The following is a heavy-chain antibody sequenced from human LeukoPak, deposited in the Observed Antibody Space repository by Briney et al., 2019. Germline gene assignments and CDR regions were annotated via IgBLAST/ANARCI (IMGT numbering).Heavy chain of an antibody. CDR2: ISRSSTYI. CDR1: GFTVSSNY. D-gene: IGHD3-22*01. J-gene: IGHJ4*02. Sequence: PGGSLRLSCAASGFTVSSNYMTWVRQAPGKGLEWVSSISRSSTYIYYADSVKGRFTISRDDAKNSLYLQMNGLRAEDAAVYYCARDRTLYYDNSGLDYWGQGTLVTVSS. CDR3: ARDRTLYYDNSGLDY. V-gene: IGHV3-21*01.